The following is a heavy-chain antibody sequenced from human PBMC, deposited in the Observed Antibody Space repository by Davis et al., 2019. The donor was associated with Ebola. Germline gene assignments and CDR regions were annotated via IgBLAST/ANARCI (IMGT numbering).Heavy chain of an antibody. CDR2: IYPGDSDT. Sequence: GESLKISCKGSGYSFTSYWIGWVRQMPGKGLEWMGIIYPGDSDTRYSPSFQGQVTISADKSISTAYLQWSSLKASDTAMYYCARRGSVDYTDYYYMDVWGKGTTVTVSS. V-gene: IGHV5-51*01. D-gene: IGHD4-11*01. CDR1: GYSFTSYW. J-gene: IGHJ6*03. CDR3: ARRGSVDYTDYYYMDV.